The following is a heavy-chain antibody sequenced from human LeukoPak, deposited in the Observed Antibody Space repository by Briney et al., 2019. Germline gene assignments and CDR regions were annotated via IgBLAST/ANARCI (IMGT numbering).Heavy chain of an antibody. J-gene: IGHJ3*02. D-gene: IGHD5-12*01. CDR1: GFTFSSYA. CDR3: AKDKAKVATIKSDAFDI. Sequence: PGGSLRLSCAASGFTFSSYAMSWVRQAPGKGLEWVSAISCSGGSTYYADSVKGRFTISRDNSKNTLYLQMNSLRAEDTAVYYCAKDKAKVATIKSDAFDIWGQGTMVTVSS. CDR2: ISCSGGST. V-gene: IGHV3-23*01.